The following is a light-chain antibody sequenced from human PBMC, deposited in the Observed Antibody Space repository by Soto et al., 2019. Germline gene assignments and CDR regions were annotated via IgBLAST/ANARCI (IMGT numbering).Light chain of an antibody. Sequence: EIVLTQSPATLSLSPGERATVSCRASQSVTNYLAWYQQKPGQAPRLLIYDTSNRATGIPARFSGSGSGTDFTLTINSLEPVDFAVYYCQQRSNWPLTFGGGTKVEIK. CDR3: QQRSNWPLT. CDR1: QSVTNY. J-gene: IGKJ4*01. V-gene: IGKV3-11*01. CDR2: DTS.